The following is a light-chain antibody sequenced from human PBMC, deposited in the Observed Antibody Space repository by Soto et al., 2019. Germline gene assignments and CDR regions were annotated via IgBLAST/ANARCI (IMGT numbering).Light chain of an antibody. V-gene: IGKV3-15*01. CDR1: QSVSSN. CDR3: HQYKFWPT. J-gene: IGKJ1*01. CDR2: GTS. Sequence: EIVMTQSPATLSVSPGERATLSCRASQSVSSNLAWYQQKPGQSPRLLIYGTSTRATGIPAMFSGSGSGTEFTLTISSLQSEDFAVYYCHQYKFWPTFGQGTKV.